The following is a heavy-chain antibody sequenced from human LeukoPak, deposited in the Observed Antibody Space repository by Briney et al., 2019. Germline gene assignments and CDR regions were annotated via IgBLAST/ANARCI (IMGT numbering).Heavy chain of an antibody. CDR2: IRYDGSNK. D-gene: IGHD4-17*01. CDR1: GFTFSSYG. CDR3: ATVGTSVTRGGYFDS. Sequence: GGSLRLSCAASGFTFSSYGMHWVRQAPGKGLEWVAFIRYDGSNKYYADSVKGRFTISRDDFKNTLYLQMNSLRAEDTAVYYCATVGTSVTRGGYFDSWGQGTLVTVSS. V-gene: IGHV3-30*02. J-gene: IGHJ4*02.